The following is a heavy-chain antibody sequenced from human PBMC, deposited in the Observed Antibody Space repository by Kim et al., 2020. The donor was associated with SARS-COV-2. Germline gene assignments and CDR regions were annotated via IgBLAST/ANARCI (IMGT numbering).Heavy chain of an antibody. CDR3: AKDIGGTVTGPKNDY. D-gene: IGHD4-4*01. J-gene: IGHJ4*02. V-gene: IGHV3-9*01. CDR2: ISWNSGSI. CDR1: GFTFDDYA. Sequence: GGSLRLSCAASGFTFDDYAMHWVRQAPGKGLEWVSGISWNSGSIGYADSVKGRFTISRDNAKNSLYLQMNSLRAEDTALYYCAKDIGGTVTGPKNDYWGQGTLVTVSS.